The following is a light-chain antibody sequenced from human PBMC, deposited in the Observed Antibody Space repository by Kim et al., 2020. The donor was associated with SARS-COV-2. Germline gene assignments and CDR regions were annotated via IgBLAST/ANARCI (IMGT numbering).Light chain of an antibody. Sequence: SVSQGQTASLTCSGDKLGDKYACWYQQKPGQSPVLVIYQDSKRPSGIPERFSGSNSGNTATLTISGTQAMDEADYYCQAWDSSTGVFGGGTQLTVL. CDR3: QAWDSSTGV. J-gene: IGLJ2*01. CDR1: KLGDKY. CDR2: QDS. V-gene: IGLV3-1*01.